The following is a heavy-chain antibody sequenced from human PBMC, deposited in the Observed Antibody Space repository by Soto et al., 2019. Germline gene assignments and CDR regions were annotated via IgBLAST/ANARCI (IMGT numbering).Heavy chain of an antibody. V-gene: IGHV3-30*03. CDR1: GFAFNDYA. CDR3: ARDQGVWLGELGPAPAFDD. CDR2: MSQNVDSE. J-gene: IGHJ4*02. Sequence: QVQLVESGGGVVQPGLSLTLSCAASGFAFNDYAIHWVRQAPGKGLEWVAVMSQNVDSEYYADSVKGRFTISRDNSKXXVXXQRNSLRTEGTAVYYCARDQGVWLGELGPAPAFDDRGPGTLVTVSS. D-gene: IGHD3-10*01.